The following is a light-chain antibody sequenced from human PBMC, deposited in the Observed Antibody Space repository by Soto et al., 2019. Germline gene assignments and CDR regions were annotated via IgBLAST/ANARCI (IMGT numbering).Light chain of an antibody. V-gene: IGKV3-20*01. CDR1: QSVDSSY. J-gene: IGKJ1*01. Sequence: EIVLTQSPGTLSLSPGERATLSCRASQSVDSSYLAWYQQKPGQAPRLLIYGASSRATGIPDRFSGSGSGTDFTLTISRLEPEDFAVYYCQQYGSSPRTFCHGTKVEIK. CDR3: QQYGSSPRT. CDR2: GAS.